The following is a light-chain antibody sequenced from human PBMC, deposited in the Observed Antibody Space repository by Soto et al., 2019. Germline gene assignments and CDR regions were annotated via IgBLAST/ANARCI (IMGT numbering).Light chain of an antibody. V-gene: IGLV2-14*01. CDR1: SSDVGGYNY. Sequence: QSALTQPASVSGSPGQSITISCTGISSDVGGYNYVSWYQQHPGKAPKLMIYDVSNRPSGVSNRFSGSKSGNTASLTISGLQAEDEADYYCSSYTSSSTLDVFGTGTKLTVL. CDR2: DVS. CDR3: SSYTSSSTLDV. J-gene: IGLJ1*01.